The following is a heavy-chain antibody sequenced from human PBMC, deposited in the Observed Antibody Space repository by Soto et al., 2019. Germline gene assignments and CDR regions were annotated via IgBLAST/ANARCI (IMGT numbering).Heavy chain of an antibody. CDR1: GFTFSRNA. CDR2: MSGSGGST. D-gene: IGHD6-13*01. CDR3: AKGDREYSSSWFDY. V-gene: IGHV3-23*01. J-gene: IGHJ4*02. Sequence: DVQLLESGGGLIQPGGSLRLSCAASGFTFSRNAMSWVRQAPGKGLEWVSVMSGSGGSTYYADSVTGRFTISRDNSKNTLYLQMNSLRAEDTAVYYCAKGDREYSSSWFDYWGQGTLVTVSS.